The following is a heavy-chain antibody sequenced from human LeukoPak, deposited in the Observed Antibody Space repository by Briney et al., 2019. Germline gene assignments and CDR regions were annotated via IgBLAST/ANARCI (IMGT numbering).Heavy chain of an antibody. J-gene: IGHJ4*02. CDR3: AKNSNGSGYYLYYFDY. V-gene: IGHV3-23*01. CDR1: GFTFSSYA. D-gene: IGHD3-22*01. Sequence: GGSLRLSCAASGFTFSSYAMSWVRQAPGKGLEWVSAISGSGGSIYYADSVKGRFTISRDNSKNTLYLQMNSLRAEDTAVYYCAKNSNGSGYYLYYFDYWGQGTLVTVSS. CDR2: ISGSGGSI.